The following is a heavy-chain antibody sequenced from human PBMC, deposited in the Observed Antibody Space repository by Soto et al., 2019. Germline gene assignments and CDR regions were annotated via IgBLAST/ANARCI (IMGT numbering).Heavy chain of an antibody. V-gene: IGHV4-59*01. Sequence: SETLSLTCTVSGGSISSYYWSWIRQPPGKGLEWIGYIYYGGSTNYNPSLKSRVTISVGTSKNQFSLKLSSVTAADTAVYYCARDRGVVVPADIFDPWGQGTLVTVSS. J-gene: IGHJ5*02. D-gene: IGHD2-2*02. CDR2: IYYGGST. CDR3: ARDRGVVVPADIFDP. CDR1: GGSISSYY.